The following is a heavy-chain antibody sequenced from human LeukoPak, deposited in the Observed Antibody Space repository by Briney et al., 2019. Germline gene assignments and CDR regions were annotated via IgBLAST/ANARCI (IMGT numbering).Heavy chain of an antibody. CDR3: ATELRSGYFDY. CDR2: FDPEDDER. J-gene: IGHJ4*02. D-gene: IGHD3-22*01. CDR1: GYTLSELS. Sequence: VSVKVSCKVSGYTLSELSMHWVRQAPGKGLEWMGGFDPEDDERVYAQKFQGRVTMTEDTSTDTAYMELSSLRSEDTAIYYCATELRSGYFDYWGQGTLVTVSS. V-gene: IGHV1-24*01.